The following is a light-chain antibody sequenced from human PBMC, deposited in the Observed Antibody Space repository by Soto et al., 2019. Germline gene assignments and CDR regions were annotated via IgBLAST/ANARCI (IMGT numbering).Light chain of an antibody. V-gene: IGLV2-8*01. CDR2: EVT. J-gene: IGLJ2*01. Sequence: QSALTQHPSASGSPGQSVTISCTGTSSDVGGYNYASWYQQHPGKAPKLMIYEVTKRPSGVPDRFSGSKSDNTASLTVSGLQAEDEADYYCSSYAGSNFVVFGGGTKLTVL. CDR1: SSDVGGYNY. CDR3: SSYAGSNFVV.